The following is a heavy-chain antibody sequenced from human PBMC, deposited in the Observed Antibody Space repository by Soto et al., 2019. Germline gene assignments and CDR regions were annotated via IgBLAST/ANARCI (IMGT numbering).Heavy chain of an antibody. V-gene: IGHV4-38-2*01. J-gene: IGHJ4*02. CDR3: ARAGVSTVTTKLFDL. D-gene: IGHD4-17*01. CDR1: GSSIRSGHY. CDR2: IYQSGST. Sequence: SETLSLTCAVSGSSIRSGHYWGWIRQPPGKGLEWIGRIYQSGSTNYNPSLKSRVTMSVDTSKNQFSLNLTSVTAADTAVYYCARAGVSTVTTKLFDLWGQGMQVTVSS.